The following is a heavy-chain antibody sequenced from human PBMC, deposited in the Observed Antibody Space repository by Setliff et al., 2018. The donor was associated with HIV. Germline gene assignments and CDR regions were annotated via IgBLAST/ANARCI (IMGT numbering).Heavy chain of an antibody. CDR2: ITKRADET. CDR3: ARVPPQVPGVAFDI. V-gene: IGHV3-21*05. CDR1: GFTFGSYS. J-gene: IGHJ3*02. D-gene: IGHD3-10*01. Sequence: PGGSLRLSCAASGFTFGSYSMNWVRQAPGKGLEWISYITKRADETHYADSVKGRFSISRDNAKNSLYLQMNSLRAEDTAVYYCARVPPQVPGVAFDIWGQGTTVTVSS.